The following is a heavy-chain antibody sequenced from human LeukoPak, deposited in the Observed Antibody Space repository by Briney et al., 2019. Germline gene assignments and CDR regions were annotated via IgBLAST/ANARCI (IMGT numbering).Heavy chain of an antibody. V-gene: IGHV4-59*01. CDR1: GGSISSFY. CDR2: IYYRGNT. CDR3: AGDRYSCGHSFR. Sequence: PSETLSLTCTVSGGSISSFYWSWIRQPPGKGLEWIGYIYYRGNTQYNPSLKSRVTISVDASKSQFSLKLNSVTGADTAVYYCAGDRYSCGHSFRWGQGTLVTVSS. D-gene: IGHD1-26*01. J-gene: IGHJ4*02.